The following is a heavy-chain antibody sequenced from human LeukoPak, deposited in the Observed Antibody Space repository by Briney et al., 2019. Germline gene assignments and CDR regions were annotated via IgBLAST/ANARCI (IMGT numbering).Heavy chain of an antibody. V-gene: IGHV4-38-2*02. D-gene: IGHD1-26*01. CDR3: ARDGWELHPSHSKSSYYYYMDV. CDR1: GYSISSGYY. CDR2: IYHSGST. J-gene: IGHJ6*03. Sequence: PSETLSLTCTVSGYSISSGYYWSWIRQPPGKGLEWIGSIYHSGSTYYNPSLKSRVTISVDTSKNQFSLKLSSVTAADTAVYYCARDGWELHPSHSKSSYYYYMDVWGKGTTVTVSS.